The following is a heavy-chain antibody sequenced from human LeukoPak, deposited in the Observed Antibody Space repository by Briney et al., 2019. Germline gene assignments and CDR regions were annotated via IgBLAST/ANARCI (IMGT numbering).Heavy chain of an antibody. CDR2: IYYSGST. Sequence: SETLSLTCTVSGGSISSYYWSWIRQPPGKGLEWIGYIYYSGSTNYNPSLKSRVTISVDTSKNQFSLKLSSVTAADTAVYFCARRTGGYYGGSADYWGQGTLVTVSS. CDR3: ARRTGGYYGGSADY. CDR1: GGSISSYY. V-gene: IGHV4-59*01. J-gene: IGHJ4*02. D-gene: IGHD3-3*01.